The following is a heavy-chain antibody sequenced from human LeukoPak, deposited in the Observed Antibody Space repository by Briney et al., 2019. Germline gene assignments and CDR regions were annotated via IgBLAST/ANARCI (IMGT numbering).Heavy chain of an antibody. CDR3: ARSLRLYYYYYYLDV. D-gene: IGHD3-16*01. CDR2: INHSGST. Sequence: SETLSLTCAVYGVSFSGYYWSWLRQPPGKGLEWIGEINHSGSTNYNPSLKSRATISIDTSKNQFSLELRSVTAADTAVYFCARSLRLYYYYYYLDVWGKGTTVSVSS. J-gene: IGHJ6*03. CDR1: GVSFSGYY. V-gene: IGHV4-34*01.